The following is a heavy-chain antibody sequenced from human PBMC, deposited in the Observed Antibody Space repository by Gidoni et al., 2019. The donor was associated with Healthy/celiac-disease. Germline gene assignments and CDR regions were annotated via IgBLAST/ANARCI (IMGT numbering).Heavy chain of an antibody. CDR1: GFTFSSYW. V-gene: IGHV3-7*03. J-gene: IGHJ6*02. Sequence: EVQLVESGGGLVQPGGSLRLSCAASGFTFSSYWMSWVRQAPGKGLEWVANIKQDGSEKYYVDSVKGRFTISRDNAKNSLYLQMNSLRAEDTAVYYCARGDDYGEPYYYYGMDVWGQGTTVTVSS. CDR3: ARGDDYGEPYYYYGMDV. CDR2: IKQDGSEK. D-gene: IGHD4-17*01.